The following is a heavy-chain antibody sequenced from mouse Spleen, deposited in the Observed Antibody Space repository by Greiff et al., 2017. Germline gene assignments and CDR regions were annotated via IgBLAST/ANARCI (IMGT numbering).Heavy chain of an antibody. CDR2: INPNYGTT. V-gene: IGHV1-39*01. CDR3: ARSYYGNYGGNYYAMDY. CDR1: GYSFTDYN. J-gene: IGHJ4*01. Sequence: EVQVVESGPELVKPGASVQISCKASGYSFTDYNMNWVKQSNGKSLEWIGVINPNYGTTSYNQKFKGKATLTVDQSSSTAYMQLNSLTSEDSAVYYCARSYYGNYGGNYYAMDYWGQGTSVTVSS. D-gene: IGHD2-10*01.